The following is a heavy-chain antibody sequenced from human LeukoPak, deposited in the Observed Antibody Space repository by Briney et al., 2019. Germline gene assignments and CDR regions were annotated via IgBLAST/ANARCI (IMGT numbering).Heavy chain of an antibody. J-gene: IGHJ4*02. CDR1: GFTFSSYA. Sequence: PGGSLRLSCAASGFTFSSYAMSWARQAPGKGLEWVSGISGSGGSTYYADSVKGRFTISRDNSKNTLYLQMNSLRAEDTAVYYCAKDFTYYYDSSGYFLDYWGQGTLVTVSS. V-gene: IGHV3-23*01. CDR2: ISGSGGST. D-gene: IGHD3-22*01. CDR3: AKDFTYYYDSSGYFLDY.